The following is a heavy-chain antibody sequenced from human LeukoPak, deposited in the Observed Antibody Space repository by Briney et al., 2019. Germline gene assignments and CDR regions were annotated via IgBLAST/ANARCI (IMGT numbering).Heavy chain of an antibody. CDR1: GFTFSSYA. V-gene: IGHV3-23*01. CDR2: ISGSGGST. CDR3: AASRRELSLYGFDY. Sequence: PGGSLRLSCAASGFTFSSYAMSWVRQAPGKGLEWVSAISGSGGSTYYADSVKGRFTISRDNSKNTLYLQMNSLRAEDTAVYYCAASRRELSLYGFDYWGQGTLVTVSS. D-gene: IGHD3-16*02. J-gene: IGHJ4*02.